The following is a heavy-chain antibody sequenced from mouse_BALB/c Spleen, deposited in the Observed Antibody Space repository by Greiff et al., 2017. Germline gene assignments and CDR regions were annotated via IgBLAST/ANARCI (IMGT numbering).Heavy chain of an antibody. CDR2: IYPGSGST. J-gene: IGHJ4*01. D-gene: IGHD4-1*01. V-gene: IGHV1-55*01. Sequence: QVQLQQPGAEHVKPGTSVKLSCKASGYNFTSYWINWVKLRPGQGLEWIGDIYPGSGSTNYNEKFRSKATLTVDTSSSTAYMQLSSLASEDSALYYCARGTGDYAMDYWGQGTSVTVSS. CDR1: GYNFTSYW. CDR3: ARGTGDYAMDY.